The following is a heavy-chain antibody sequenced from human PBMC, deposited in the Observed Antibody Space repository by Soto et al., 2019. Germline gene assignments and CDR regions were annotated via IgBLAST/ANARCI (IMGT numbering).Heavy chain of an antibody. CDR2: INHSGST. Sequence: QVQLQQWGAGLLKPSETLSLTCAVYGGSFSGYYWSWIRQPPGKGLAWIGEINHSGSTNYNPSLKSRVTISVDTSKNQFFLKLSSVTASDTAVYYCARAKLRFLEWSFYYYGMDVWGQGTTVTVSS. CDR3: ARAKLRFLEWSFYYYGMDV. CDR1: GGSFSGYY. J-gene: IGHJ6*02. D-gene: IGHD3-3*01. V-gene: IGHV4-34*01.